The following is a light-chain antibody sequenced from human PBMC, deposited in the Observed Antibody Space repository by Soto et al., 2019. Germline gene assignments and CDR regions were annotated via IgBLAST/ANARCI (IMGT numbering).Light chain of an antibody. J-gene: IGKJ4*01. CDR2: GAS. Sequence: EIVLTQSPATLSVSQGERATLSCRASESVSNNLAWYQQKPCQVPRLLIFGASASATGIPARFSGSGSGTEFTLTISSLQSEDFAVYYCKQYNKWPLTFGGGTKVEIK. CDR3: KQYNKWPLT. V-gene: IGKV3-15*01. CDR1: ESVSNN.